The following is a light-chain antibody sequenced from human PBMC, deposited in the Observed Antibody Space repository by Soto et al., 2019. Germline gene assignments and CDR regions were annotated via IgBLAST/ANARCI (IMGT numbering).Light chain of an antibody. CDR2: AAS. Sequence: AIQMTQSPSSLSASVGDRVTSTCRASQGIGNDLGWYQQKSGKAPKLLIYAASNLQSGVPSRFSGSGSGTDFTLTISGLQPEDVATYYCLQDNNYPLTFGGGTKVDIK. J-gene: IGKJ4*01. CDR1: QGIGND. CDR3: LQDNNYPLT. V-gene: IGKV1-6*01.